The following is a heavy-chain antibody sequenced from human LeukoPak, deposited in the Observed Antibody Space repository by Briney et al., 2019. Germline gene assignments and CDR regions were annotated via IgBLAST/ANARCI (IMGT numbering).Heavy chain of an antibody. CDR3: ARPTVGAANWFDP. D-gene: IGHD1-26*01. J-gene: IGHJ5*02. V-gene: IGHV4-39*01. CDR1: GGSISSSSYY. Sequence: SETLSLTCTVSGGSISSSSYYWGWIPQPPGKGLEWIGSIYYSGRTYYNPSLKSRVTISVDTSKNQFSLKLSSVTAAHTAVYYCARPTVGAANWFDPWGQGTLVTVSS. CDR2: IYYSGRT.